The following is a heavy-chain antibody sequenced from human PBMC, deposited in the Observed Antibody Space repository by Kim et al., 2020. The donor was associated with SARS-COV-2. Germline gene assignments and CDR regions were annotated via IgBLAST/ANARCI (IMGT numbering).Heavy chain of an antibody. CDR2: ISSSSSTI. CDR3: ARDPDSYGYGTFDY. V-gene: IGHV3-48*02. J-gene: IGHJ4*02. CDR1: GFTFSSYS. Sequence: GGSLRLSCAASGFTFSSYSMNWVRQAPGKGLEWVSYISSSSSTIYYADSVKGRFTISRDNAKNSLYLQMNSLRDEDTAVYYCARDPDSYGYGTFDYWGQGTLVTVSS. D-gene: IGHD5-18*01.